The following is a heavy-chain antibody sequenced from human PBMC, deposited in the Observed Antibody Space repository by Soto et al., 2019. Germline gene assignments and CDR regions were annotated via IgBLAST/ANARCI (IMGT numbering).Heavy chain of an antibody. J-gene: IGHJ6*02. V-gene: IGHV1-18*01. D-gene: IGHD3-10*01. CDR3: TREGSAPYYYYGMDA. CDR1: GYTFTTYG. CDR2: INTHNGNT. Sequence: ASVKVSCKGFGYTFTTYGISRVRKAPGQGLEWLGWINTHNGNTNYAQNLQGRVIMTADTSTSTAYMELRSLRSDDTAIYYCTREGSAPYYYYGMDAWGQGTTVTVSS.